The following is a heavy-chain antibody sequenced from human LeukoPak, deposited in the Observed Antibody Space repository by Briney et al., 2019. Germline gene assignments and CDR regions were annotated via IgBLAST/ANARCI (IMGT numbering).Heavy chain of an antibody. J-gene: IGHJ5*02. D-gene: IGHD2-2*01. CDR1: GGTFSSYA. V-gene: IGHV1-69*04. CDR3: ATTGSYCSSTSCYVDWFDP. CDR2: IIPILGIA. Sequence: ASVKVSCKASGGTFSSYAISWVRQAPGQGLGWMGRIIPILGIANYAQKFQGRVTITADKSTSTAYMELSSLRSEDTAVYYCATTGSYCSSTSCYVDWFDPWGQGTLVTVSS.